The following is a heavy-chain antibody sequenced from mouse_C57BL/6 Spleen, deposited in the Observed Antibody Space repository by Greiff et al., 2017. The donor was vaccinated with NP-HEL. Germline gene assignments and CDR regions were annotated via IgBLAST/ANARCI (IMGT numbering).Heavy chain of an antibody. Sequence: EVQLVESGAGLVKPGGSLKLSCAASGFTFSDYGLHWVRQAPEQGLEWVAFISPGSSTIYYADKVKGRFTISRDNAKNTLFLQMTSLRSEDTAMYYFARKAIYYYGSSYVEYAMGYGGQGTSVTVSS. CDR2: ISPGSSTI. CDR3: ARKAIYYYGSSYVEYAMGY. J-gene: IGHJ4*01. D-gene: IGHD1-1*01. V-gene: IGHV5-17*01. CDR1: GFTFSDYG.